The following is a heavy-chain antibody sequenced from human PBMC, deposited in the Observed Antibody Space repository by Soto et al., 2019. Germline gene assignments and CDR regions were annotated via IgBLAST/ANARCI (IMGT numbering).Heavy chain of an antibody. CDR2: IDAASGNT. D-gene: IGHD1-26*01. Sequence: QVQLVQSGAEVKKPGASVKVSCKASGYTFSGYSLHWVRQAPGQILEWMGWIDAASGNTKYSRRFRGRVSITSDTSASTAYMELSGLRSEDTAVYYCGRSVVGATGEILYNAMDVWGQGTTVTVSS. J-gene: IGHJ6*02. CDR3: GRSVVGATGEILYNAMDV. CDR1: GYTFSGYS. V-gene: IGHV1-3*01.